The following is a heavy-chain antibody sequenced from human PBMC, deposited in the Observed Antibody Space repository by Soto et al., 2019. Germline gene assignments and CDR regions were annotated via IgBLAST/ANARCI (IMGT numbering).Heavy chain of an antibody. D-gene: IGHD1-26*01. J-gene: IGHJ5*02. Sequence: QVQLQESGPGLVKPSETLSLTCTVSGGSISSYYWSWIRQPAGKGLEWIGRIYTSGSTNYNPSLKSRVTMSVDTSKYQFSLKLSAVTAADTAVYYCARDIVGASNGGRFDPWGQGTLVTVSS. CDR3: ARDIVGASNGGRFDP. V-gene: IGHV4-4*07. CDR1: GGSISSYY. CDR2: IYTSGST.